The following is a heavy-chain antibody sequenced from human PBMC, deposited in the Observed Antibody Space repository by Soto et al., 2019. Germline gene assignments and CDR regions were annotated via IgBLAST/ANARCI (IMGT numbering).Heavy chain of an antibody. J-gene: IGHJ5*02. D-gene: IGHD1-7*01. V-gene: IGHV3-7*01. CDR3: ARDLRTGTTGWSDP. Sequence: EVQLVESGGGLVQPGGSLRLSCAASGFTFSSYWMSWVRQAPGKGLEWVANIKQDGSEKYYVDSVKGRFTISRDNGKTSMYLKRNRLRAEATDVYYCARDLRTGTTGWSDPWGQGTLVTVSS. CDR1: GFTFSSYW. CDR2: IKQDGSEK.